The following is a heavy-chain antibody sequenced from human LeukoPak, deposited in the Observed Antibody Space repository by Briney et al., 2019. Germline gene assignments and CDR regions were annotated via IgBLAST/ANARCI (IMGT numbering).Heavy chain of an antibody. CDR1: GYTFTSYG. CDR2: ISAYNGNT. D-gene: IGHD3-10*01. V-gene: IGHV1-18*01. CDR3: ARLTMVRGIDAFDI. Sequence: ASVKVSGMASGYTFTSYGISWVRQAPGQGLEWMGWISAYNGNTNYAQKLQGRVTMTTDTSTSTAYMELRSLRSDDTAVYYCARLTMVRGIDAFDIWGQGTMVTVSS. J-gene: IGHJ3*02.